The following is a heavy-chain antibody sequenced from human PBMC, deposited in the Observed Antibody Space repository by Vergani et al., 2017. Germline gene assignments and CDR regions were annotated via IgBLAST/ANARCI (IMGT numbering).Heavy chain of an antibody. CDR1: GFTFSSYT. V-gene: IGHV3-21*01. CDR2: ITSSSSYT. CDR3: ARDSGYCSGASCYYYGMDV. J-gene: IGHJ6*02. Sequence: EVQLVESGGGLVKPGGSLRLSCAASGFTFSSYTMNWVRQAPGKGLEWVSSITSSSSYTYYADSVKGRFTISRDNAKNSLYLQVNSLRAEDTAVYYCARDSGYCSGASCYYYGMDVWGQXP. D-gene: IGHD2-15*01.